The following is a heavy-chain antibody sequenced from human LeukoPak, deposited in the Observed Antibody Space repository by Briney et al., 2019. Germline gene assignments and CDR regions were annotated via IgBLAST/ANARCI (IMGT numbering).Heavy chain of an antibody. CDR1: GGSISSYY. Sequence: SETLSLTCTVSGGSISSYYWSWIRQPPGKGLEWIGYVFYSGDTNYNPSLKSRVTISLDTSKNQFSLKLSSVTAADTAVYYCARQIAVADKAGFDYWGQGTLVTVSS. V-gene: IGHV4-59*08. CDR3: ARQIAVADKAGFDY. CDR2: VFYSGDT. D-gene: IGHD6-19*01. J-gene: IGHJ4*02.